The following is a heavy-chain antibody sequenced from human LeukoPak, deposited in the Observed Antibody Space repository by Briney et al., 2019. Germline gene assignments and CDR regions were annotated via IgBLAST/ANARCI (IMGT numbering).Heavy chain of an antibody. J-gene: IGHJ4*02. V-gene: IGHV7-4-1*02. CDR2: INTNTGNP. CDR3: ARSNNDGDYLGVGFDY. Sequence: ASVKVSCKASGYTFSSYTMNWVRQAPGQGLEWMGWINTNTGNPTYAQGFTGRFVFSLDTSVSTAYLQISSLQAEDTAVYYCARSNNDGDYLGVGFDYWGQGTLVTVSS. D-gene: IGHD4-17*01. CDR1: GYTFSSYT.